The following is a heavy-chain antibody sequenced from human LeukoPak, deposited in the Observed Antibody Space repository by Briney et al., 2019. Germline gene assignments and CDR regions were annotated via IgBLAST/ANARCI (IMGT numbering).Heavy chain of an antibody. CDR2: ITPNADGT. J-gene: IGHJ1*01. CDR1: GFTFSNYT. V-gene: IGHV3-23*01. CDR3: AIMHGYYDGSGYWVQ. Sequence: GGSLRLSCAGSGFTFSNYTMNWVRQAPGKGLEWVSFITPNADGTSYADSVEGRFTISRDNPRNTLYMQMNSLRDEDTAVYYCAIMHGYYDGSGYWVQWGQGTLVTVSS. D-gene: IGHD3-22*01.